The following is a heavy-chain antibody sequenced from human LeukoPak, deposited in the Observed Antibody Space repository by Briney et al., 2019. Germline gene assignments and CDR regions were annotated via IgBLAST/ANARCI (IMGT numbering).Heavy chain of an antibody. J-gene: IGHJ5*02. V-gene: IGHV4-61*02. CDR3: AGNFYGSGNHNWFDP. Sequence: SQTLSLTCTVSGGSISSGSYYWSWIRQPAGKGLEWIGRIYTSGSTNYNPSLKGRVTISVDTSKNQFSLKLSSVTAADTAVYYCAGNFYGSGNHNWFDPWGQGTLVTVSS. CDR2: IYTSGST. CDR1: GGSISSGSYY. D-gene: IGHD3-10*01.